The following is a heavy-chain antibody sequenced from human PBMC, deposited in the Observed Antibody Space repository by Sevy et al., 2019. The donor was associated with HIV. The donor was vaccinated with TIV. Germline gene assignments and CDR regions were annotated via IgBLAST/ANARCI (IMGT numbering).Heavy chain of an antibody. Sequence: GGSLRLSCAASGFTFSSYSMNWVRQAPGKGLEWVSSISSSSYIYYADSVKGRFTISRDNAKNSLYLQMNSLRAEDTAVYYCARPFRDYYYGMDVWGQGTTVTVSS. CDR3: ARPFRDYYYGMDV. CDR1: GFTFSSYS. V-gene: IGHV3-21*01. CDR2: ISSSSYI. J-gene: IGHJ6*02. D-gene: IGHD3-10*01.